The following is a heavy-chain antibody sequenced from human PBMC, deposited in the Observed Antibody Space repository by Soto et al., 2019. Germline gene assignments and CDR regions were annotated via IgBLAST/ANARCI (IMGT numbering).Heavy chain of an antibody. CDR1: GGSISSDNW. CDR3: AREGRAARRADGAKAFDY. CDR2: IHHSGST. D-gene: IGHD6-6*01. V-gene: IGHV4-4*02. Sequence: QVQLQESGPGLVKPSGTLSLTCGVSGGSISSDNWWWCVRRPPAKGLVWIVEIHHSGSTNYNPSPKSRVTISLDKSKHQVSLKLSSVTGADTAVYYCAREGRAARRADGAKAFDYWGQGTLVTVSS. J-gene: IGHJ4*02.